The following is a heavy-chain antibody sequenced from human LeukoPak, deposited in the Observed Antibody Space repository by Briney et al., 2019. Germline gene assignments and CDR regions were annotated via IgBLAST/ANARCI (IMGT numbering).Heavy chain of an antibody. CDR3: ARGAYYYDSSGYYPVYFDY. J-gene: IGHJ4*02. D-gene: IGHD3-22*01. Sequence: ASVKVSCKASGYTFTSYYMHWVRQAPGQGLEWMGIINPSGGSTSYAQKFQGRVTMNRDTSTSTVYMELSSLRSEDTAVYYCARGAYYYDSSGYYPVYFDYWGQGTLVTVSS. CDR2: INPSGGST. V-gene: IGHV1-46*01. CDR1: GYTFTSYY.